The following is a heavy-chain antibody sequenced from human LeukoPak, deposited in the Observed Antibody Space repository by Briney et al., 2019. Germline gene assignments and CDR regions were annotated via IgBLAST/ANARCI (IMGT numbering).Heavy chain of an antibody. CDR1: GFSIGSYE. J-gene: IGHJ3*02. Sequence: SGGSLRLSCAASGFSIGSYEMNWVRQAPGKGPEWVSSIISSRSYIYYADSVKGRFTISRDNAKNSLYLQMNSLRSEDTRVYFCGRESIAVAGTRNAFDIWGQGTMVTVSS. CDR2: IISSRSYI. D-gene: IGHD6-19*01. CDR3: GRESIAVAGTRNAFDI. V-gene: IGHV3-21*01.